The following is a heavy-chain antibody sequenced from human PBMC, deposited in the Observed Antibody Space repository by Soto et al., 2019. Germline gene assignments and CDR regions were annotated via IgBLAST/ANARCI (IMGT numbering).Heavy chain of an antibody. CDR2: INHSGST. CDR3: ARALSTPYYYYGMDV. CDR1: GGAFSGFY. Sequence: TSGTLSLTSAVYGGAFSGFYWGWIRQPPGKGLEWIGEINHSGSTNYNPSLKSRVTISVDTSKNQFSLKLSSVTAADTAVYYCARALSTPYYYYGMDVWGQGTTVTVSS. V-gene: IGHV4-34*01. J-gene: IGHJ6*02.